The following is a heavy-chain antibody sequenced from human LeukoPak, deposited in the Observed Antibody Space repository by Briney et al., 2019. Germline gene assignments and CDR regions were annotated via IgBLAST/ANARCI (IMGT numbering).Heavy chain of an antibody. CDR2: VRPYNGNT. J-gene: IGHJ4*02. Sequence: ASVKVSCKASGYTFTSYGISWVRQAPGQGLEWMGWVRPYNGNTNYAQKLQGRVTMTTDTSTSTAYMELRSLRSDDTAIYYCARDVEMYYDSSAFGDYWGQGTLVTVSS. CDR3: ARDVEMYYDSSAFGDY. CDR1: GYTFTSYG. V-gene: IGHV1-18*01. D-gene: IGHD3-22*01.